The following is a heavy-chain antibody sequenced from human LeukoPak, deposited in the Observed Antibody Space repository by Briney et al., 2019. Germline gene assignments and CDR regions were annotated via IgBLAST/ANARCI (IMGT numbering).Heavy chain of an antibody. Sequence: SETLSLTCTVSGGSISSYYWSWIRQPPGKGLEWIGYIYYSGSTYYNPSLKSRVTISVDTSKNQFSLKLSSVTAADTAVYYCARGRVDSYGFLLEDYWGQGTPVTVSS. D-gene: IGHD5-18*01. V-gene: IGHV4-59*08. CDR3: ARGRVDSYGFLLEDY. CDR1: GGSISSYY. CDR2: IYYSGST. J-gene: IGHJ4*02.